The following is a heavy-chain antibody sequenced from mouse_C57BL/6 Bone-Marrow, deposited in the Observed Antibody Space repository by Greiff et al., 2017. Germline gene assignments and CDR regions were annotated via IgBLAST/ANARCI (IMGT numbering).Heavy chain of an antibody. CDR3: ARDYYYGSRRYFDV. Sequence: EVQLQESGGGLVKPGGSLKLSCAASGFTFSSYAMSWVRQTPEKRLEWVATISDGGSYTYYPDNVKGRFTISRDNAKSNLYLKMSHLKSEDTAMYYCARDYYYGSRRYFDVWGTGTTVTVSS. V-gene: IGHV5-4*01. CDR1: GFTFSSYA. D-gene: IGHD1-1*01. CDR2: ISDGGSYT. J-gene: IGHJ1*03.